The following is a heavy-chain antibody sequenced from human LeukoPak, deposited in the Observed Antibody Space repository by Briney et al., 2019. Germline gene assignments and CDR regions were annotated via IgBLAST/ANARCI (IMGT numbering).Heavy chain of an antibody. J-gene: IGHJ5*02. Sequence: GGSLGLSCAASGFTFSSYAMSWVRQAPGKGLEWVSGISGSGGSTNYADSVKGRFTISRDNSKNTLFLQMNSLRAEDTAVYYCAKDTCSGGSCYSNWFDPWGQGTLVTVSS. V-gene: IGHV3-23*01. CDR3: AKDTCSGGSCYSNWFDP. CDR1: GFTFSSYA. D-gene: IGHD2-15*01. CDR2: ISGSGGST.